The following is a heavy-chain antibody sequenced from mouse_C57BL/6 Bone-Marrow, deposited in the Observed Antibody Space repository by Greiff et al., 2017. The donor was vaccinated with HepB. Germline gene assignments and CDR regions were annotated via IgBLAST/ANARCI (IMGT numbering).Heavy chain of an antibody. J-gene: IGHJ4*01. V-gene: IGHV5-6*01. CDR3: ARHGIPMDY. Sequence: EVQLVESGGDLVKPGGFLKLSCAASGFTFSSYGMSWVRQTPDKRLEWVATISSGGSYTYYPDSVKGRFTISRDNAKNTLYLQMSSLKSEDTAMYYCARHGIPMDYWGQGTSVTVSS. CDR2: ISSGGSYT. CDR1: GFTFSSYG.